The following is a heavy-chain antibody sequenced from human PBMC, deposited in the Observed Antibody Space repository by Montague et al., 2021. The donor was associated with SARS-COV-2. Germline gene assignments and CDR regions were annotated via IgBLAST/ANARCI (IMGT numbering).Heavy chain of an antibody. Sequence: TLSLTCTVSGGSISSGCYYWSWIRQHPGKGLEWIGYIYYSGSTYYNPSLQIRVTISVDTSKNQFSLKLSSVTAADTAVYYCARAAPWSFRDILTGYYYYYGMDVWGQGTPVTVSS. J-gene: IGHJ6*02. CDR1: GGSISSGCYY. D-gene: IGHD3-9*01. CDR3: ARAAPWSFRDILTGYYYYYGMDV. V-gene: IGHV4-31*03. CDR2: IYYSGST.